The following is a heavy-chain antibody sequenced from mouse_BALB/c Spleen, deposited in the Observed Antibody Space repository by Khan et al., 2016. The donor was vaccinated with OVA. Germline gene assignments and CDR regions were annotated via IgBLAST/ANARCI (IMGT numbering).Heavy chain of an antibody. CDR2: INTYTGEP. V-gene: IGHV9-3-1*01. D-gene: IGHD2-10*01. CDR3: ARPPYFCYVMDN. CDR1: GYTFTKSG. Sequence: QQVQSGPELKKPGETVKISCKASGYTFTKSGMNWVKQAPGKGLKWMGWINTYTGEPTYADDFKGRFAFSLETSASTAYLQINNLKNEDTATYFCARPPYFCYVMDNWGQGTSVTVSS. J-gene: IGHJ4*01.